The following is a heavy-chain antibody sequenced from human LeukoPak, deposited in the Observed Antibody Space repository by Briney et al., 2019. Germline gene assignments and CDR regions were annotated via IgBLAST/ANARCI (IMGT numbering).Heavy chain of an antibody. CDR3: ARDYYGSGSYYPY. V-gene: IGHV3-21*01. CDR2: ISSSSSYI. CDR1: GFTFSSYS. Sequence: GGSLRLSCAASGFTFSSYSMTWVRQAPGKGLEWVSSISSSSSYIYYADSVKGRFTISRDNAKNPLYLQMNSLRAEDTAVYYCARDYYGSGSYYPYWGQGTLVTVSS. J-gene: IGHJ4*02. D-gene: IGHD3-10*01.